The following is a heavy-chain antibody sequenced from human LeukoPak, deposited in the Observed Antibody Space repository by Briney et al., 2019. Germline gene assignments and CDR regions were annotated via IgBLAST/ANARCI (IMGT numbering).Heavy chain of an antibody. V-gene: IGHV1-46*01. CDR1: GYTFTSYY. Sequence: ASVKVSCKASGYTFTSYYMHWVRQAPGQGLEWMGIINPSGGSTNYAQKFQGRVTMTRDTSTSTLYMELSSLRSEDTAVYYCARDQGLTGYFDYWGQGTLVTVSS. J-gene: IGHJ4*02. D-gene: IGHD3-9*01. CDR2: INPSGGST. CDR3: ARDQGLTGYFDY.